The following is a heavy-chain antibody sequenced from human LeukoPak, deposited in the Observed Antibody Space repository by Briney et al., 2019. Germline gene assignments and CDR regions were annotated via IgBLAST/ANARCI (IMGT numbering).Heavy chain of an antibody. J-gene: IGHJ4*02. V-gene: IGHV3-21*01. CDR3: ARSTDYFDY. CDR2: ISSSSSYI. CDR1: GFTFSSYS. D-gene: IGHD2-2*01. Sequence: PGGSLRLSCAASGFTFSSYSMNWVRQAPGKGLEWVSSISSSSSYIYYADSVEGRFTISRENAKNSLYRQMNSLRAEDTAVYYCARSTDYFDYWGQGTLVTVSS.